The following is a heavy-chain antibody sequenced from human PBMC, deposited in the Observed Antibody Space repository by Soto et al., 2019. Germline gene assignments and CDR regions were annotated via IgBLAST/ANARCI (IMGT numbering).Heavy chain of an antibody. CDR1: GGTFSSDA. V-gene: IGHV1-69*06. CDR2: IIPMFGTG. D-gene: IGHD6-19*01. Sequence: QVQLVQSGAEVKKAGSSVKVSCKSSGGTFSSDAISWVRQAPGQGLEWMGGIIPMFGTGNYAQKFQDRVTITADKSTSTVYMEVRSLRSEDTAVYYCAKGIRYSSGWDFDNWGLGTLVTVSS. J-gene: IGHJ4*02. CDR3: AKGIRYSSGWDFDN.